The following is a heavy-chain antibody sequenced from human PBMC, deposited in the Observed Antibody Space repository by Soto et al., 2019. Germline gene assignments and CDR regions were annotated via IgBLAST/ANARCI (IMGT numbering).Heavy chain of an antibody. CDR2: IFHDGNT. CDR1: GASIGSGGW. J-gene: IGHJ5*02. CDR3: ARHEGWTGPDQ. Sequence: SETLSLTCAVSGASIGSGGWWSWVRQPPGKGLEWIAEIFHDGNTNYSPSLKSRVTISVDKSQNQFSLNVYSVTAADTAVYYCARHEGWTGPDQWGQGNLVTVSS. V-gene: IGHV4-4*02. D-gene: IGHD2-8*02.